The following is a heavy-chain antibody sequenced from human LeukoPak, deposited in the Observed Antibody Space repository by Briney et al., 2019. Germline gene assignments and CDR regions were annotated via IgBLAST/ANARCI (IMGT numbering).Heavy chain of an antibody. J-gene: IGHJ4*02. CDR2: INHSGST. Sequence: PSETLSLTCAVYGGSFSGYYWSWIRQPPGKGLEWIGEINHSGSTNYNPSLKSRVTISVDTSKNQFPLKLSSVTAADTAVYYCATLGYSYGTDYWGQGTLVTVSS. V-gene: IGHV4-34*01. D-gene: IGHD5-18*01. CDR1: GGSFSGYY. CDR3: ATLGYSYGTDY.